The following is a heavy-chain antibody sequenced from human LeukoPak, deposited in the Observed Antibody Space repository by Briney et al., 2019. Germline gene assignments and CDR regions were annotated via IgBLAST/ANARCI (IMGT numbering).Heavy chain of an antibody. D-gene: IGHD3-3*01. CDR2: FDPEDSET. CDR3: ATSAPTIFGVVIKLGVDYYYGMDV. Sequence: ASVKVSCKVSGYTLTELSMHWVRQAPGKGLEWMGGFDPEDSETIYAQKFQGRVTMTEDTSTDTAYMELSSLRSEDTAVYYCATSAPTIFGVVIKLGVDYYYGMDVWGQGTTVTVSS. J-gene: IGHJ6*02. CDR1: GYTLTELS. V-gene: IGHV1-24*01.